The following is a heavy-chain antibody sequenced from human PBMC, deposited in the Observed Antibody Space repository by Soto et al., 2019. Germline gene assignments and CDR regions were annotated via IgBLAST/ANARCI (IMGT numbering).Heavy chain of an antibody. CDR2: ITSSSSYI. V-gene: IGHV3-21*01. Sequence: GRSLRLSCAASGFTFSSYNMKWARKVPGKVLEWFSSITSSSSYIYYSDSVKGRFTISRDNAKNSLYLQMNCLRAEDTAVYYCAGYDSSPMGEDWFDPWGQGTLVTVSS. CDR3: AGYDSSPMGEDWFDP. J-gene: IGHJ5*02. D-gene: IGHD3-22*01. CDR1: GFTFSSYN.